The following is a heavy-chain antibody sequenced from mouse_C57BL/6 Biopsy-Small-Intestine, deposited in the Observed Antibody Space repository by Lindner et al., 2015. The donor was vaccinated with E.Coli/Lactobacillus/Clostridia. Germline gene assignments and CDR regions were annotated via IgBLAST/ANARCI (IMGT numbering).Heavy chain of an antibody. CDR2: IYPGDGDT. D-gene: IGHD2-4*01. J-gene: IGHJ4*01. V-gene: IGHV1-82*01. CDR1: GYAFSNSW. Sequence: VQLQESGPELVKPGASVKISCKASGYAFSNSWMNWVKQRPGKGLEWIGRIYPGDGDTNYNGKFKGKATLTADKSSSTAYMQLSSLTSEDSAVYFCARSYDYDGGYAMDYWGQGTSVTVSS. CDR3: ARSYDYDGGYAMDY.